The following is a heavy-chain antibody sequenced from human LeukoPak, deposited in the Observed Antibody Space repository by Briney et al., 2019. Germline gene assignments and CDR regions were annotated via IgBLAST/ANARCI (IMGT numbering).Heavy chain of an antibody. CDR1: GFTFSSYA. J-gene: IGHJ5*02. CDR3: AVSGAGSSSGWFDP. Sequence: GGCLRLSCAASGFTFSSYAMSWVRQAPGKGLEWVSSISSSSSYIYYADSVKGRITISRDNAKNSLYLQMNSLRAEDTAVYYCAVSGAGSSSGWFDPWGQGTLVTVSS. D-gene: IGHD6-6*01. V-gene: IGHV3-21*01. CDR2: ISSSSSYI.